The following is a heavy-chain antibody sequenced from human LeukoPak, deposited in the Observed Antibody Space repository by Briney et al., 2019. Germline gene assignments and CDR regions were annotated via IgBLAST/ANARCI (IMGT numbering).Heavy chain of an antibody. J-gene: IGHJ4*02. Sequence: ASVKVSCKASRYTFTSYYMHWVRQAPGQGLEWMGIINPSGGSTSYAQKFQGRVTMTRDTSTSTVYMELSSLRSEDTAVYYCARDNKSGYSSGWTFDYWGQGTLVTVSS. CDR2: INPSGGST. D-gene: IGHD6-19*01. CDR3: ARDNKSGYSSGWTFDY. CDR1: RYTFTSYY. V-gene: IGHV1-46*01.